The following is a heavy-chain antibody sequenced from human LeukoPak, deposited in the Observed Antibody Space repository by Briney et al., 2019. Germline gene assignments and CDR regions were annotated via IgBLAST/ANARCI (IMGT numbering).Heavy chain of an antibody. V-gene: IGHV3-33*08. Sequence: GGSLRLSCAASRFTFRSYWMNWVRQSPGKGLEWVAVIWYDGSNKYYADSVKGRFTISRDNSKNTLYLQMNSLRAEDTAVYYCARDSEDTAMVLITWGQGTLVTVSS. CDR3: ARDSEDTAMVLIT. CDR1: RFTFRSYW. CDR2: IWYDGSNK. J-gene: IGHJ5*02. D-gene: IGHD5-18*01.